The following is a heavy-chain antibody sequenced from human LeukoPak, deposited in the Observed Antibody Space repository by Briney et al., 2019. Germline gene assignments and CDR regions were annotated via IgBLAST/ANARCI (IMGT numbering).Heavy chain of an antibody. Sequence: PSETLSLTCTVSGGSISSYSWSWIRQPAVKGLEWIGRMYTSGSTKYNPSLKSRVTMSVDTSKNQFSLKLISVTAADTAVYYCERDLRRRVTAIGYGPREYYYYMDVWGKGTTVTISS. CDR2: MYTSGST. V-gene: IGHV4-4*07. CDR1: GGSISSYS. CDR3: ERDLRRRVTAIGYGPREYYYYMDV. J-gene: IGHJ6*03. D-gene: IGHD2-21*02.